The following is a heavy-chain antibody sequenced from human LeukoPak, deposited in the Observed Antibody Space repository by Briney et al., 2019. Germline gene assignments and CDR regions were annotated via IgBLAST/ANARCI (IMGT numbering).Heavy chain of an antibody. V-gene: IGHV3-74*01. CDR3: ARGPNSNWSGLDF. CDR1: GLSFSGHW. J-gene: IGHJ4*02. CDR2: ISPTGSTT. Sequence: LTGESLRLSCTASGLSFSGHWMHWARQLPGKGLVWVSRISPTGSTTSYADSVKGRFTVSRDNAKNTLYLQVNNLRAEDTAVYYCARGPNSNWSGLDFWGQGTLLTVS. D-gene: IGHD6-6*01.